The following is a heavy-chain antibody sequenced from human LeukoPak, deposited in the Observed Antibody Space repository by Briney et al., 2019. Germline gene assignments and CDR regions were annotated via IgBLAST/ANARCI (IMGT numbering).Heavy chain of an antibody. D-gene: IGHD6-13*01. CDR2: INHSGST. J-gene: IGHJ6*02. CDR3: ARVEDSSSWYFRYYYYYGMDV. V-gene: IGHV4-34*01. Sequence: PSETLSLTCAVYGGSFSGYYWSWIRQPQGRGWSGLGEINHSGSTNYNTSLKSRVTISVDTSKNQFSLKLSSVTAADTAVYYCARVEDSSSWYFRYYYYYGMDVWGQGTTVTVSS. CDR1: GGSFSGYY.